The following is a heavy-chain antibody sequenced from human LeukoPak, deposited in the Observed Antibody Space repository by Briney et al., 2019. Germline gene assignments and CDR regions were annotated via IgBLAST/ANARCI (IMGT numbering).Heavy chain of an antibody. CDR1: GFTFSSYS. V-gene: IGHV3-21*04. J-gene: IGHJ5*02. CDR2: ISSSSSYI. D-gene: IGHD2-2*01. Sequence: PGGSLRLSCAASGFTFSSYSMNWVRQAPGKGLEWVSSISSSSSYIYYADSVKGRFTISRDNAKNSLYLQMNSLRAEDTAVYYCARDRAQYCSSTSCQDWFDPWGQGTLVTVSS. CDR3: ARDRAQYCSSTSCQDWFDP.